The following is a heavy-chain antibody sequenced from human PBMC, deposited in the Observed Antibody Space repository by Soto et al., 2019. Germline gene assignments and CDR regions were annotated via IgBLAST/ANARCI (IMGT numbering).Heavy chain of an antibody. CDR2: ISSSSSSI. CDR1: GFTFSSYS. CDR3: AREGIAAAFDY. J-gene: IGHJ4*02. V-gene: IGHV3-48*01. Sequence: PGGSLRLSCAASGFTFSSYSMNWVRQAPGKGLEWVSSISSSSSSIYYADSVKGRFTISRDNAKNSLYLQMNSLRAEDTAVYYCAREGIAAAFDYWGQGTLVTVSS. D-gene: IGHD6-13*01.